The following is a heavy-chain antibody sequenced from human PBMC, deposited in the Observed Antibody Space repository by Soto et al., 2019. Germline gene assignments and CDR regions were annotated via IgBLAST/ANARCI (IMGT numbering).Heavy chain of an antibody. V-gene: IGHV3-30*18. Sequence: LRLSCAASGFTFSSYGMHWVRQAPGKGLEWVAVISYDGSNKYYADSVKGRFTISRDNSKNTLYLQMNSLRAEDTAVYYCAKDQEGRGRLFGVVIQNWFDPWGQGTLVTVSS. D-gene: IGHD3-3*01. J-gene: IGHJ5*02. CDR1: GFTFSSYG. CDR2: ISYDGSNK. CDR3: AKDQEGRGRLFGVVIQNWFDP.